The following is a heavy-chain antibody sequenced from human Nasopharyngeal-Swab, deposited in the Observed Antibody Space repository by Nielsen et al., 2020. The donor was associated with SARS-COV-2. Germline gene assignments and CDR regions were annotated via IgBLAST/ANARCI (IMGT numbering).Heavy chain of an antibody. CDR3: ARESGVGELSLDY. V-gene: IGHV3-33*01. CDR2: IYYDGSKK. CDR1: GFTFSSYG. J-gene: IGHJ4*02. D-gene: IGHD3-10*01. Sequence: GESLKISCAASGFTFSSYGTHWVRQAPGKGLEWVAIIYYDGSKKYYADSVNGRFTISRDNSKNTLYLQMNSLRGEDTAVYYCARESGVGELSLDYWGQGTLVTVSS.